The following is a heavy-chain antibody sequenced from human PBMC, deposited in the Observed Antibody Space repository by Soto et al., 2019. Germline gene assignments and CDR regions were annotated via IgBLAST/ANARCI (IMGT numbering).Heavy chain of an antibody. D-gene: IGHD3-22*01. J-gene: IGHJ4*02. V-gene: IGHV5-51*01. Sequence: EVQLVQSGAEVKKPGESLKISCKGSGYSFTSYWIGWVRQMPGKGLEWMGIIYPGDSDTRYSPSFQGQVTISADKSISPAYLQWSSLKASDTAMYYCARHGPFRGGEGHYDSIPTPDYWGQGTLVTVSS. CDR2: IYPGDSDT. CDR3: ARHGPFRGGEGHYDSIPTPDY. CDR1: GYSFTSYW.